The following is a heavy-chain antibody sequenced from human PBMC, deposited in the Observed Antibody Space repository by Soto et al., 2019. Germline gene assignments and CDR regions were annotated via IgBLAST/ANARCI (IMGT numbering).Heavy chain of an antibody. CDR2: ISAYDGNT. CDR1: GYTFTSCG. Sequence: ASVKLSCKASGYTFTSCGIDWVRQAPGEGLEWLGWISAYDGNTTYAQILQGRVSLTTETSTNTAYMELRSLRSDDTAMYFCARGGYYDSSGSRNYYYYGMNVWGQGTTVTVSS. V-gene: IGHV1-18*01. D-gene: IGHD3-22*01. J-gene: IGHJ6*02. CDR3: ARGGYYDSSGSRNYYYYGMNV.